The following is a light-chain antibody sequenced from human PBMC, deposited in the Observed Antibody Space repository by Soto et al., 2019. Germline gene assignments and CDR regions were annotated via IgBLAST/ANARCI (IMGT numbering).Light chain of an antibody. V-gene: IGKV3-15*01. CDR3: QQYNNWPRT. CDR2: GAS. Sequence: EIVMTQSPATLSVSPGERATLSCRASQGIYGNLAWYQQKPGQAPRLLISGASTRATGVPARFSGSGSGTEFTLTISSLQSEDFAGYYCQQYNNWPRTFGQGTKVETK. CDR1: QGIYGN. J-gene: IGKJ1*01.